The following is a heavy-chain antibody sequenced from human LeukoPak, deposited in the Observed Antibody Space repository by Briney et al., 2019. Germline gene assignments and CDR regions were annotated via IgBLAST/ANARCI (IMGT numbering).Heavy chain of an antibody. V-gene: IGHV3-7*01. CDR2: IKQDGSEK. CDR1: GFTFSSYW. CDR3: AREGGYSYGYFGY. J-gene: IGHJ4*02. D-gene: IGHD5-18*01. Sequence: PGGSLRLSCAASGFTFSSYWMSWVRQAPGKGLEWVANIKQDGSEKYYVDSVKGRFTISRDNAKNSLYLQMNSLRAEDTAVYYCAREGGYSYGYFGYWGQGTLVTVSS.